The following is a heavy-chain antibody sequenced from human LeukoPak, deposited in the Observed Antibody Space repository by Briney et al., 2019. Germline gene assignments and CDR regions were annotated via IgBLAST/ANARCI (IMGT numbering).Heavy chain of an antibody. J-gene: IGHJ4*02. CDR2: IKQDGSEK. CDR1: GFTFSSYW. V-gene: IGHV3-7*01. Sequence: GGSLRLSCAASGFTFSSYWMSWVRQAPGKGLEWVANIKQDGSEKYYVDSVKGRFGISRDNAKNSLYLQMNSLRAEDTAVYYCASDSSSWTVDYWGQGTLVTVSS. CDR3: ASDSSSWTVDY. D-gene: IGHD6-13*01.